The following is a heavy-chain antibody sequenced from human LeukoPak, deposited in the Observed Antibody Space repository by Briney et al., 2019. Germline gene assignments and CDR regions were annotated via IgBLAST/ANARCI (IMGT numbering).Heavy chain of an antibody. CDR2: INSDGSNT. J-gene: IGHJ4*02. Sequence: PGGSLRLSCAASGFTFSSYWMHWVRQAPGKGLVWVSRINSDGSNTNYADSVKGRFTISRDNAKNTLYLQVNSLRAEDTAVYFCARANIAAAIHDYWGQGTLVTVSS. V-gene: IGHV3-74*01. D-gene: IGHD6-25*01. CDR1: GFTFSSYW. CDR3: ARANIAAAIHDY.